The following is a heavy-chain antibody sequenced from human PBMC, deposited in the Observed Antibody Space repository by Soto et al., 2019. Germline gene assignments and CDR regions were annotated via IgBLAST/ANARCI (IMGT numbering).Heavy chain of an antibody. D-gene: IGHD3-16*01. V-gene: IGHV3-23*01. CDR3: AEHGGVSYYYFMDV. J-gene: IGHJ6*03. CDR2: VTGNGGNT. CDR1: EFTFSSYA. Sequence: EVQLLESGGGLVQPGGSLRLSCAASEFTFSSYAMTWVRQVPGQGLEWVATVTGNGGNTYYADSVKGRFTISRDNSKNTLYLQMNILRAEDTAVYYCAEHGGVSYYYFMDVWGKGTMVTVSS.